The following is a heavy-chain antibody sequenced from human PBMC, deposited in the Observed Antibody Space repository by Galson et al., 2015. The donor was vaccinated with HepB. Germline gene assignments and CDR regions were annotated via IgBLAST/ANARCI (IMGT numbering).Heavy chain of an antibody. Sequence: SVKVSCKASGDTFTSYGISWVRQAPGQGLEWMGWISTYNGNTTYAQNFQGRVTMSSDTSTSTAYMELRSLRSDDTAVYYCARSSEMATITDDWGQVTLVTVSS. D-gene: IGHD5-24*01. J-gene: IGHJ4*02. CDR3: ARSSEMATITDD. CDR2: ISTYNGNT. CDR1: GDTFTSYG. V-gene: IGHV1-18*04.